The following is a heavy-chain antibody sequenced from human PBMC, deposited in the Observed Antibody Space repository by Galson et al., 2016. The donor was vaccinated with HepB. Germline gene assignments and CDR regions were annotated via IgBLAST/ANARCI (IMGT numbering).Heavy chain of an antibody. CDR1: EFTFSSST. CDR3: SADYGAYTPFDY. V-gene: IGHV1-58*01. J-gene: IGHJ4*02. D-gene: IGHD4-17*01. Sequence: SVKVSCKASEFTFSSSTVQWLRQARGQRLEWIGWIVVCSGNTKHAQKFQNRVALTRDLSTDTGYMELDSLKSEDTAVYYCSADYGAYTPFDYWGRGALVTVSS. CDR2: IVVCSGNT.